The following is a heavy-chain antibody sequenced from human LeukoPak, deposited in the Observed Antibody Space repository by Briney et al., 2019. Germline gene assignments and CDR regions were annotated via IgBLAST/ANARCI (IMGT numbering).Heavy chain of an antibody. D-gene: IGHD3-16*02. V-gene: IGHV3-23*01. J-gene: IGHJ4*02. Sequence: GGSLRLSCAASGFTFSSYGMSWVRQAPGKGLEWVSAISGSGGSTYYADSVKGRFTISRDNSKNTLYLQMNSLRAEDTAVYYCAKDRPTYDYVWGSYRESFDYWGQGTLVTVSS. CDR3: AKDRPTYDYVWGSYRESFDY. CDR1: GFTFSSYG. CDR2: ISGSGGST.